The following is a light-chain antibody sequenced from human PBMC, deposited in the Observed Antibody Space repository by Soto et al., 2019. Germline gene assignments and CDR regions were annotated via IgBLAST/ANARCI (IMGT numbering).Light chain of an antibody. J-gene: IGKJ2*01. CDR1: QSVTSN. Sequence: EIVMTQSPATLSVSPGERVTLSCRASQSVTSNLAWYQQKPGQAPRLLLFGASTRATGIAARFSSSGSGTDFALTVSSLQSEDFAVYYCQQYNNSFTFGQGTKLEIK. CDR3: QQYNNSFT. CDR2: GAS. V-gene: IGKV3-15*01.